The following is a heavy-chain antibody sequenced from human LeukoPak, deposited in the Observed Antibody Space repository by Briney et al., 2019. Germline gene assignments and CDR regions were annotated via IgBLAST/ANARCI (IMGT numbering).Heavy chain of an antibody. J-gene: IGHJ4*02. CDR1: GFSFSSYE. CDR3: ASKGGFDD. V-gene: IGHV3-48*03. D-gene: IGHD2-15*01. CDR2: ISSSGSAI. Sequence: GGSLRLSCAASGFSFSSYEMNWVRQAPGKGLEWVSYISSSGSAIFYADSVKGRFTISRDNAKNSLFLQMNSLRAEDTAFHYCASKGGFDDWGQGTLVPVSS.